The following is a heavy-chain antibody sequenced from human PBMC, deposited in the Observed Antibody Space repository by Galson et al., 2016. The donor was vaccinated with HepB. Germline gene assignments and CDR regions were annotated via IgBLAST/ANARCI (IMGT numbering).Heavy chain of an antibody. J-gene: IGHJ5*02. D-gene: IGHD3-10*01. Sequence: EPLSLTCTVSGGSVDNYYWSWIRQPPGRELQYIGRTFSTGSTEYNPSLKGRVTISVDTSKTQFSLKLTSMTAADTAVYYCARLPKTGAYFDPWGQGTLVTVSS. CDR2: TFSTGST. V-gene: IGHV4-59*02. CDR3: ARLPKTGAYFDP. CDR1: GGSVDNYY.